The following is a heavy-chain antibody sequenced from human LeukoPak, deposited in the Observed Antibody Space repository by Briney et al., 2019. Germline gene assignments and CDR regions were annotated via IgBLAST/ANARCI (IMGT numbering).Heavy chain of an antibody. V-gene: IGHV3-23*01. CDR3: AKEPSSSSWPYYYYGMDV. CDR1: GFTFSSHG. Sequence: PGGSLRLSCAASGFTFSSHGMHWVRQAPGKGLEWVSAISGSGGSTYYADSVKGRFTISRDNSKNTLYLQMNSLSAEDTAVYYCAKEPSSSSWPYYYYGMDVWGKGTTVTVSS. CDR2: ISGSGGST. D-gene: IGHD6-13*01. J-gene: IGHJ6*04.